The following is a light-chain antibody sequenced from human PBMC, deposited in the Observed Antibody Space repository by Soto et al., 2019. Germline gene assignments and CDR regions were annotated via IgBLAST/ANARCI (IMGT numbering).Light chain of an antibody. CDR1: QSVSSSS. J-gene: IGKJ4*01. V-gene: IGKV3-20*01. CDR2: GAS. Sequence: EIVLTQSPGTLSLSPGERATLSCRASQSVSSSSLAWYQQKPGQAPRLLIYGASGRATGIPDRFSGSGSGTDFTLTISRLEPEDLAVYYCQHYNTFGGGTKVEI. CDR3: QHYNT.